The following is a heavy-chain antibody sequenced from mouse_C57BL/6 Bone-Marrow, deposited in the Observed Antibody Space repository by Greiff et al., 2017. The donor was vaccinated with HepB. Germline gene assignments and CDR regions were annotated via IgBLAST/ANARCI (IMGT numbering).Heavy chain of an antibody. D-gene: IGHD3-3*01. CDR1: GFTFSSYT. V-gene: IGHV5-9*01. CDR2: ISGGGGNT. Sequence: EVQVVESGGGLVKPGGSLKLSCAASGFTFSSYTMSWVRQTPEKRLEWVATISGGGGNTYYPDSVKGRFTISRDNAKNTLYLQMSSLRSEDTALYYCARHGWPGAYWGQGTLVTVSA. CDR3: ARHGWPGAY. J-gene: IGHJ3*01.